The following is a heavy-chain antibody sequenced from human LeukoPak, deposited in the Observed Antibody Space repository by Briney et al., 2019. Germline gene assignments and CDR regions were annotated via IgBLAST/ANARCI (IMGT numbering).Heavy chain of an antibody. CDR1: GFTFSSYA. CDR3: ARTTSGKAYFDL. Sequence: GRSLRLSCAASGFTFSSYAMHWVRQAPGKGLEWVAVIWYDGSNKYYADSVKGRFTISRDHSKNTLYLQMNSLRDEDTAVYYCARTTSGKAYFDLWGRGTLVTVSS. V-gene: IGHV3-33*01. CDR2: IWYDGSNK. D-gene: IGHD1-1*01. J-gene: IGHJ2*01.